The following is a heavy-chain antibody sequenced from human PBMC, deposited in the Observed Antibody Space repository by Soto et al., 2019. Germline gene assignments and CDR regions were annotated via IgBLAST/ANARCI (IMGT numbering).Heavy chain of an antibody. J-gene: IGHJ2*01. CDR3: ARDADWYFDL. V-gene: IGHV3-33*01. CDR2: IWYDGSNK. CDR1: GFTFSSYG. Sequence: QVQLVESGGGVVQPGRSLRLSCAASGFTFSSYGMHWVRQAPGKRLEWVAVIWYDGSNKYYADSVKGRFTISRDNSKNTRYLQMNGLRAEDTAVYYCARDADWYFDLWGRGTLVTVSS.